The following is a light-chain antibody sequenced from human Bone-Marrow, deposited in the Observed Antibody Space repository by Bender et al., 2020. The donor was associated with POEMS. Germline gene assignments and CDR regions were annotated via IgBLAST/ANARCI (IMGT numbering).Light chain of an antibody. Sequence: QSALTQPASVSGSPGQSITISCTGTSSDIGGYDYVSWYQHHPGKAPKLIIYDVSDRPSGVSNRFSGSKSGNTASLTISGLQAEDEADYYCCSYAGSGTWVFGGGTKLTVL. J-gene: IGLJ3*02. CDR1: SSDIGGYDY. V-gene: IGLV2-14*03. CDR2: DVS. CDR3: CSYAGSGTWV.